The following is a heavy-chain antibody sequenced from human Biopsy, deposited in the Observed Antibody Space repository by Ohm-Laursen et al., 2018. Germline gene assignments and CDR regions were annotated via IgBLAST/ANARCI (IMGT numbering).Heavy chain of an antibody. Sequence: SDTLSLTCSVTDGSISNIINYWGWIRQPLGKGLEWLGRIYHTGITDLNPSRKRRVTIFVDPSNNQFSLKLSSITAADTAVYYCAKNLAVSSYALDIWGQGTMVTVSS. CDR2: IYHTGIT. CDR1: DGSISNIINY. CDR3: AKNLAVSSYALDI. D-gene: IGHD2/OR15-2a*01. V-gene: IGHV4-39*01. J-gene: IGHJ3*02.